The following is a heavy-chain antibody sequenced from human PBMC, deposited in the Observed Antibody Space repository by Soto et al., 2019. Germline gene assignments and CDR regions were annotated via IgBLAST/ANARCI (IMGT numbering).Heavy chain of an antibody. D-gene: IGHD2-15*01. CDR3: AKKVVVAATGGFDI. CDR1: VFTFSSYT. J-gene: IGHJ3*02. Sequence: GALRLSCAPSVFTFSSYTMTWFRQAPGKGLEWVSVISSSGGTTYNVDTVKGRFTNSRDNSKNTLYLQMNSLRAEDTAVYYCAKKVVVAATGGFDIWGQGTMVTVSS. CDR2: ISSSGGTT. V-gene: IGHV3-23*01.